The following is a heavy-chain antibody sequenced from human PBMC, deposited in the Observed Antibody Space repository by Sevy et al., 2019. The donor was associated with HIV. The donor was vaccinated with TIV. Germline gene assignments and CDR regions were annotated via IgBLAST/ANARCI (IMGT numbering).Heavy chain of an antibody. Sequence: GGSLRLSCAASGFTFSLYSMTWVRQAPGKGPEWISYITTSSSIIYYADSVKGRFTISRDNAKNSLYLQMSSLRVEDTAVYYYARSFYDSSGFSGYYHLDYWGQGTLVTVSS. V-gene: IGHV3-48*01. J-gene: IGHJ4*02. CDR2: ITTSSSII. CDR1: GFTFSLYS. CDR3: ARSFYDSSGFSGYYHLDY. D-gene: IGHD3-22*01.